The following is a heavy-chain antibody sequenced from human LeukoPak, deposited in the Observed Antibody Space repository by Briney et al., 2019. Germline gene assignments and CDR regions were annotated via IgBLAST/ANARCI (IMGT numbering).Heavy chain of an antibody. CDR3: ARIYSSGWYDY. CDR2: IDWDDDK. D-gene: IGHD6-19*01. CDR1: GFSPRTGGMG. Sequence: SGPALWKPHPTLTLTFTFPGFSPRTGGMGGGWIPQPPGKALERLARIDWDDDKFYSTSLKTRLTISKDTSKNQVVLTMTNMDPVDTATYYCARIYSSGWYDYWGQGTLVTVSS. J-gene: IGHJ4*02. V-gene: IGHV2-70*04.